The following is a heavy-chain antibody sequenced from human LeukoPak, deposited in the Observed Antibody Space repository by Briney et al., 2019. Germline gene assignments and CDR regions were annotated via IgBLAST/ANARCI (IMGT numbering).Heavy chain of an antibody. D-gene: IGHD3-16*01. Sequence: PGGSLRLSCAASGFTFSSYAMSWVRQAPGKGLEWVSAISGSGGSTYYADSVKGRFTISRDNSKNTLYLQMNSLRAEDTAVYYCAKDIGITFGGVTFQTDFDYWGQGTLVTVSS. V-gene: IGHV3-23*01. CDR2: ISGSGGST. CDR1: GFTFSSYA. CDR3: AKDIGITFGGVTFQTDFDY. J-gene: IGHJ4*02.